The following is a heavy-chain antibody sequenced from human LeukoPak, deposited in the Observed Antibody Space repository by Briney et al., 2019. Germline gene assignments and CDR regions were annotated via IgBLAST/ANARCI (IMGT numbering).Heavy chain of an antibody. J-gene: IGHJ6*03. CDR2: IKQDGSEK. CDR3: ARDGYNPYYYDYYMDV. D-gene: IGHD5-24*01. Sequence: GGSLRLSCAASRFTFSSYWMSWVRQAPGRGLEWVANIKQDGSEKNYVDSVKGRFTISRDNAKNSLYLQMNSLRAKDTAVYYWARDGYNPYYYDYYMDVWGKGTTVTVSS. CDR1: RFTFSSYW. V-gene: IGHV3-7*01.